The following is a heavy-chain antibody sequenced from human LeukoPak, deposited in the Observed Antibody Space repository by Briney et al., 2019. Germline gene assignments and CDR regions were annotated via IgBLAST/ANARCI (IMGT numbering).Heavy chain of an antibody. CDR1: GYTFTGYY. V-gene: IGHV1-2*02. CDR3: ARVNPAADAFDI. J-gene: IGHJ3*02. CDR2: INPNSGGT. Sequence: ASVKVSCKASGYTFTGYYMHWVRQAPGQGLEWMGWINPNSGGTNYAQKFQGRVTMIRDTSISTAYMELSRLRSDDTAVYYCARVNPAADAFDIWGQGTMVTVSS.